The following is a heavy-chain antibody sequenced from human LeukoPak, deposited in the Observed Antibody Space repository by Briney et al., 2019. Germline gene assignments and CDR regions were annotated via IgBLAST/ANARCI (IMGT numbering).Heavy chain of an antibody. CDR1: GGTFSSYA. CDR2: INTNTGNP. D-gene: IGHD4-17*01. V-gene: IGHV7-4-1*02. J-gene: IGHJ4*02. CDR3: ARSRVYGDLDY. Sequence: ASVTVSCKASGGTFSSYAISWVRQAPGQGLEWMGWINTNTGNPTYAQGFTGRFVFSLDTSVSTAYLQISSLKAEDTAVYYCARSRVYGDLDYWGQGTLVTVSS.